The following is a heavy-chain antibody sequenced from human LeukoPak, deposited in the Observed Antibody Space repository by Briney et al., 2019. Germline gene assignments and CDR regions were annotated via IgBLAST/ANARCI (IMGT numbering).Heavy chain of an antibody. CDR2: ISYDGSYK. V-gene: IGHV3-30*18. CDR1: EFTFSTYG. Sequence: GGYLRLSGAASEFTFSTYGMHWVRQAPGKGLEWVAVISYDGSYKFYADSVKGRFTISRDNSKSTLDLQMNSLRAEDTAVYYCAKDRYSGLNTIDYWGQGTLVTVSS. J-gene: IGHJ4*02. D-gene: IGHD6-13*01. CDR3: AKDRYSGLNTIDY.